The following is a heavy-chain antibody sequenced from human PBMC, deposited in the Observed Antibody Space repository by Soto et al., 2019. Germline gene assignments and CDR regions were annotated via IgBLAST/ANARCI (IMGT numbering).Heavy chain of an antibody. D-gene: IGHD6-19*01. CDR3: ARWSSGWTDFDY. J-gene: IGHJ4*02. V-gene: IGHV1-3*01. Sequence: ASVKVSCKASGYTFTGYAMHWVRQAPGQRLEWMGWINAGNGNTKYSQKFQGRVTITRDTSASTAYMELSSLRSEDTAVYYCARWSSGWTDFDYWGQGTLVTVSS. CDR1: GYTFTGYA. CDR2: INAGNGNT.